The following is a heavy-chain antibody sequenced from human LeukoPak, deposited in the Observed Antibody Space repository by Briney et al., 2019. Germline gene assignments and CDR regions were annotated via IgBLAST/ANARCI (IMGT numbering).Heavy chain of an antibody. V-gene: IGHV1-2*02. D-gene: IGHD1-26*01. CDR2: INPKTGVT. CDR1: GYTFTDYY. Sequence: GPSVKVSCKASGYTFTDYYLHWVRQVPGHGIEWMGWINPKTGVTKYAQNFQGRVTMTRDTSISTAYIEVSRLRSDDTAVFYCARDLAMYSPDLDYWGQGTLVTVSS. J-gene: IGHJ4*02. CDR3: ARDLAMYSPDLDY.